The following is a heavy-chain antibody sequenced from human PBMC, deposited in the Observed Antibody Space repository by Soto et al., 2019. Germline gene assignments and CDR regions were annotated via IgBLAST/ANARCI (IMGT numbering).Heavy chain of an antibody. CDR1: GGSISSGGYS. CDR3: ARDRGYSYGYDY. D-gene: IGHD5-18*01. CDR2: IYHSGST. J-gene: IGHJ4*02. Sequence: SETLSLTCAVSGGSISSGGYSWSWIRQPPGKGLEWIGYIYHSGSTYYNPSLKSRVTISVDRSKNQFSLKLSSVTAADTAVYYCARDRGYSYGYDYWGQGTLVTVSS. V-gene: IGHV4-30-2*01.